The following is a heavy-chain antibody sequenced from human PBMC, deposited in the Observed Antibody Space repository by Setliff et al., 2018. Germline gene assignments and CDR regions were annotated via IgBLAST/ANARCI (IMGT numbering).Heavy chain of an antibody. D-gene: IGHD2-2*01. CDR3: ARGGCSATSCLDY. CDR1: GFTFSSYW. J-gene: IGHJ4*02. Sequence: PGGSLRLSCAASGFTFSSYWMSWVRQAQGKGLEWVANIKRDGREIYYVDSVKGRFTISRDNAKNSLYLQMNSLRAEDTAVYYCARGGCSATSCLDYWGQGILVTVSS. V-gene: IGHV3-7*01. CDR2: IKRDGREI.